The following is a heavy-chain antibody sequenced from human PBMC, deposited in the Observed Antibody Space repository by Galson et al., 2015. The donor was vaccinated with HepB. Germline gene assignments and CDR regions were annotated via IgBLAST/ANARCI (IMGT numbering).Heavy chain of an antibody. Sequence: SLRLSCAASGFTFSSYAMHWVRQAPGKGLEWVAVISYDGSNKYYADSVKGRFTISRDNSKTTLYLQMNSLRAEDTAVYYCPRIAVAGTGAYFDYWGQGTLVTVSS. CDR2: ISYDGSNK. V-gene: IGHV3-30-3*01. D-gene: IGHD6-19*01. CDR1: GFTFSSYA. J-gene: IGHJ4*02. CDR3: PRIAVAGTGAYFDY.